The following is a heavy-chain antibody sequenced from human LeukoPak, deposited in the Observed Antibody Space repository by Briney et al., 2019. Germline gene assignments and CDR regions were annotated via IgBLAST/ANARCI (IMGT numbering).Heavy chain of an antibody. CDR3: ARGPLGYSSSWYGYYYYMDV. J-gene: IGHJ6*03. V-gene: IGHV4-59*11. Sequence: PSETLSLTCTVSGGSISSHYWSWIRQPPGKGLEWMGYIYYSGSTNYNPSLKSRVTISVDTSKNQFSLKLSSVTAADTAVCYCARGPLGYSSSWYGYYYYMDVWGKGTTVTVSS. CDR2: IYYSGST. CDR1: GGSISSHY. D-gene: IGHD6-13*01.